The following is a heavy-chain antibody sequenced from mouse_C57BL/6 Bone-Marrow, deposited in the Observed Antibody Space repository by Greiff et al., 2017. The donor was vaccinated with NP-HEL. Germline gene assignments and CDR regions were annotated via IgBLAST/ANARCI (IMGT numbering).Heavy chain of an antibody. CDR3: TRGPNYGSPAWFAY. CDR1: GFTFSSYA. Sequence: EVMLVESGEGLVKPGGSLKLSCAASGFTFSSYAMSWVRQTPEKRLEWVAYISSGGDYIYYADTVKGRFTISRDNARNTLYLQMSSLKSEDTAMYYCTRGPNYGSPAWFAYWGQGTLVTVSA. D-gene: IGHD1-1*01. V-gene: IGHV5-9-1*02. J-gene: IGHJ3*01. CDR2: ISSGGDYI.